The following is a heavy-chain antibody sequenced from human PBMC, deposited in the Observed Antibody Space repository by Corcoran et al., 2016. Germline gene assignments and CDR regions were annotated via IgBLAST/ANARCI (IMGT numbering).Heavy chain of an antibody. Sequence: EVQLVESGGGLVQPGRSLRLSCTASGFTFGDYAMSWFRQAPGKGLEWVGFIRSKAYGGTTEYAASVKGRFTISRDDSKSIAYLQMNSLKTEDTAVYYCTREGVGATGGDAFDIWGQGTMVTVSS. CDR3: TREGVGATGGDAFDI. V-gene: IGHV3-49*03. CDR2: IRSKAYGGTT. CDR1: GFTFGDYA. J-gene: IGHJ3*02. D-gene: IGHD1-26*01.